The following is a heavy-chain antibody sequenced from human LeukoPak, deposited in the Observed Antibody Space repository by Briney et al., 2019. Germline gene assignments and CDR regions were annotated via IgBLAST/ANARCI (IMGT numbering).Heavy chain of an antibody. CDR3: ARDYYDSSHFDY. J-gene: IGHJ4*02. CDR1: GFTFSSYE. Sequence: GGSLRLSCAACGFTFSSYEMNWVRQAPGKGLEWVSYISSSGSTIYYADSVKGRFTISRDNAKNSLYLQMNSLRAEDTAVYYCARDYYDSSHFDYWGQGTLVTVSS. D-gene: IGHD3-22*01. CDR2: ISSSGSTI. V-gene: IGHV3-48*03.